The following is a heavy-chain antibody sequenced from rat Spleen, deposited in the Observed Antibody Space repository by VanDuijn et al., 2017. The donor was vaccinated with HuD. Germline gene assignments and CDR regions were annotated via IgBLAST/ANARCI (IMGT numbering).Heavy chain of an antibody. CDR3: ARHEDYSGLDY. J-gene: IGHJ2*01. Sequence: EVQLVESGGGLIQPGRSLKLSCAASGFTFSDYNMAWVRQAPKKGLEWVATIIYDGSRTYYRDSVKGRFTISRDNTKNTLYLQMDSLRSEDTATYYCARHEDYSGLDYWGQGVMVTVSS. CDR1: GFTFSDYN. V-gene: IGHV5S10*01. D-gene: IGHD1-1*01. CDR2: IIYDGSRT.